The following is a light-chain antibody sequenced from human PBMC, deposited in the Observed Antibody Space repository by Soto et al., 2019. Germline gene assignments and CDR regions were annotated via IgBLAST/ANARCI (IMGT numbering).Light chain of an antibody. J-gene: IGKJ5*01. Sequence: EIVLTQSPGTLSLSPGERATLSCRASQSISSTYLAWYQQKPGQAPRLLIYGASSRATGIPDRFSGSGSGTDFTLTISRLEPEDLAVYYCQQYGRSIPITFGQGTRLEIK. CDR2: GAS. CDR1: QSISSTY. V-gene: IGKV3-20*01. CDR3: QQYGRSIPIT.